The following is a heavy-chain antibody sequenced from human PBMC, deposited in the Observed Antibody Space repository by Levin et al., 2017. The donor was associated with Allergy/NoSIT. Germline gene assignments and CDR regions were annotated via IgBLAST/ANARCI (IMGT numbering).Heavy chain of an antibody. CDR2: ISYDGSNK. V-gene: IGHV3-30*18. Sequence: GGSLRLSCAASGFSFSSYGMHWVRQAPGKGLEWVAIISYDGSNKYYSDSVKGRFTISRDNSKNTLYLQMNSLRADDTAAYYFSKPTHSSRFVRVAFDTWGQGKMVTVSS. CDR3: SKPTHSSRFVRVAFDT. D-gene: IGHD6-13*01. CDR1: GFSFSSYG. J-gene: IGHJ3*02.